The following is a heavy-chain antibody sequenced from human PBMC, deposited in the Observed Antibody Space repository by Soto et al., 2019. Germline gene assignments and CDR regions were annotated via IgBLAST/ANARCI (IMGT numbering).Heavy chain of an antibody. D-gene: IGHD3-10*01. J-gene: IGHJ5*02. V-gene: IGHV1-2*04. CDR3: ARGAPFDGSGSYPIRNWYDP. Sequence: ASVKVSCKASGYTFTSYYMHWVRQAPGQGLEWMGWINPNSGGTNYAQKFQGWVTMTRDTSISTAYMELSRLRSDDTAVYYCARGAPFDGSGSYPIRNWYDPWSQGTLVTVSS. CDR1: GYTFTSYY. CDR2: INPNSGGT.